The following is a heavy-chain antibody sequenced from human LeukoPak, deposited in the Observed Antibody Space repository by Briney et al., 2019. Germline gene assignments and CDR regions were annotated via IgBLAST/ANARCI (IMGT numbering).Heavy chain of an antibody. CDR3: ARVPGLPRYFDY. D-gene: IGHD3-16*01. Sequence: PGGSLRLSCAVSGFTIRIYGMHWVRQAPGKGLEWVAMISHDGGAKYYGDSVKGRFTISRDDSKNTLYLQMNSLSTEDTALYYCARVPGLPRYFDYWGQGTLVTVSS. J-gene: IGHJ4*02. V-gene: IGHV3-30*03. CDR2: ISHDGGAK. CDR1: GFTIRIYG.